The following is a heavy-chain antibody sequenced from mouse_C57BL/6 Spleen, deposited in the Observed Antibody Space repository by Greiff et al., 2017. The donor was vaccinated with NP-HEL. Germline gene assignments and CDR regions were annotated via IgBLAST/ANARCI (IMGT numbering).Heavy chain of an antibody. Sequence: DVHLVESGGGLVKPGGSLKLSCAASGFTFSDYGMHWVRQAPEKGLEWVAYISRGSSTIYYADTVKGRFTISRDNAKNTLFLQMTSLRSEDTAMYYCARSYYSNYVAYWGQGTLVTVSA. D-gene: IGHD2-5*01. CDR1: GFTFSDYG. V-gene: IGHV5-17*01. J-gene: IGHJ3*01. CDR2: ISRGSSTI. CDR3: ARSYYSNYVAY.